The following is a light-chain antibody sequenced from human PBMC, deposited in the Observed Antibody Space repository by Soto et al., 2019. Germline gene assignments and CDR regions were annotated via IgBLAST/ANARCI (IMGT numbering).Light chain of an antibody. Sequence: DIQMTQSPSSLSASVGDRVTITCRASQSISSYLNWYQQKPGKAPKLLIYAASSLQSGVPSRFSGSGSGTAFTLTISSLQPEDVATYYCQQSYSTLWTFGQGTKVEIK. CDR3: QQSYSTLWT. CDR1: QSISSY. J-gene: IGKJ1*01. CDR2: AAS. V-gene: IGKV1-39*01.